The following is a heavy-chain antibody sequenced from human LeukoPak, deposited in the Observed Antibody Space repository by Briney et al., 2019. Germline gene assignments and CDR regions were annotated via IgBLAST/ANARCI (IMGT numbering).Heavy chain of an antibody. Sequence: GGSLRLSCAASGFTFSSYGMHWVRQAPGRGLEWVAVISYDGSNKYYADSVKGRFTISRDNSKNTLYLQMNSLRAEDTAVYYCAKGSIVGATTNPDAFDIRGQGTMVTVSS. J-gene: IGHJ3*02. CDR1: GFTFSSYG. D-gene: IGHD1-26*01. V-gene: IGHV3-30*18. CDR2: ISYDGSNK. CDR3: AKGSIVGATTNPDAFDI.